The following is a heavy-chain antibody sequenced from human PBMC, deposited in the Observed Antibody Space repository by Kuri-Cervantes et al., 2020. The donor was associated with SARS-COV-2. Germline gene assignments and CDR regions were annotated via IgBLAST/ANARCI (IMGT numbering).Heavy chain of an antibody. Sequence: SQTLSLTCAVYGGSFSGYYWSWIRQPPGKGLEWIGEINHSGSTNYNPSLKSRVTISVDTSKSQFSLKLSSVTAADTAVYYFARMYYYDSSGYFEPLAFDIWGQGTMVTVSS. J-gene: IGHJ3*02. CDR2: INHSGST. CDR3: ARMYYYDSSGYFEPLAFDI. D-gene: IGHD3-22*01. V-gene: IGHV4-34*01. CDR1: GGSFSGYY.